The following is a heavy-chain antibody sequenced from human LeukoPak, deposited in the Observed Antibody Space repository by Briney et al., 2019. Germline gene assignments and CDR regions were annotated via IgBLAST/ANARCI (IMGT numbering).Heavy chain of an antibody. J-gene: IGHJ4*02. Sequence: GGSLRLSCAASGFTFSIHAMTWVRQAPGKGVEWVSSIATGFDTYSADSVKGRFAISRNNSKNTLYLQMNNLRADDTALYDCARFPGFGSGTYRLDYWGQGTLVTVSS. D-gene: IGHD3-10*01. V-gene: IGHV3-23*01. CDR1: GFTFSIHA. CDR2: IATGFDT. CDR3: ARFPGFGSGTYRLDY.